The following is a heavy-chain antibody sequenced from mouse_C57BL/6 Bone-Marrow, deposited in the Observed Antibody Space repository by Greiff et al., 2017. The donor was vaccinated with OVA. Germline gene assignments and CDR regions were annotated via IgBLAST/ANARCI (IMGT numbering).Heavy chain of an antibody. CDR2: ISNGGGST. J-gene: IGHJ1*03. CDR3: ARQGTTVWYFDV. CDR1: GFTFSDYY. D-gene: IGHD1-1*01. Sequence: EVMLVESGGGLVQPGGSLKLSCAASGFTFSDYYMYWVRQTPEKRLEWVAYISNGGGSTYYPDTVKGRFTISRDNAKNTLYLQMSRLKSEDTAMYYCARQGTTVWYFDVWGTGTTVTVSS. V-gene: IGHV5-12*01.